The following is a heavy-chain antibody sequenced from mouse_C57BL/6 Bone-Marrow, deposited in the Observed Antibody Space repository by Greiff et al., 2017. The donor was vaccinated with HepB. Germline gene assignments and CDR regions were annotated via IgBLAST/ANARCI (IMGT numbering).Heavy chain of an antibody. CDR2: IYPSDSET. D-gene: IGHD1-1*01. Sequence: VQLQQPGAELVRPGSSVKLSCKASGYTFTSYWMDWVKQRPGQGLEWIGNIYPSDSETHYNQKFKDKATLTVDKSSSTAYMQLSSLTSEDSAVYYCARGDWHYYGSSYWFAYWGQGTLVTVSA. J-gene: IGHJ3*01. CDR1: GYTFTSYW. CDR3: ARGDWHYYGSSYWFAY. V-gene: IGHV1-61*01.